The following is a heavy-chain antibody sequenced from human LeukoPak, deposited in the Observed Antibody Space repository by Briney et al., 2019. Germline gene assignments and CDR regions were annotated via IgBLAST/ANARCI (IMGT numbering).Heavy chain of an antibody. J-gene: IGHJ4*02. CDR1: GGSISSGDYY. CDR3: ARWVTAISGYFDY. Sequence: PSQTLSLTCTVSGGSISSGDYYWSWIRQPPGKGREWIGYIYYSGSTYYNPSLKSRVTISVDTSKNQFSLKLSSVTAADTAVYYCARWVTAISGYFDYWGQGTLVTVSS. V-gene: IGHV4-30-4*01. CDR2: IYYSGST. D-gene: IGHD2-21*02.